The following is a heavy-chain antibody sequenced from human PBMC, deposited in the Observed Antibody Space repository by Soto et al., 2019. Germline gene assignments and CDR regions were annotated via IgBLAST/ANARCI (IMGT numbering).Heavy chain of an antibody. V-gene: IGHV3-33*03. J-gene: IGHJ4*02. D-gene: IGHD1-1*01. CDR2: IWSHGTDQ. CDR1: GYSITKNG. CDR3: GKDIRSGSIDY. Sequence: QVRLVQSGGGVVQPGRSLTLSCAASGYSITKNGMHWVRQAPGKGLEWVALIWSHGTDQYYADSVKGRFTVSRDTFTNTVCLQMNSLRADDTARYYCGKDIRSGSIDYWGQGTLVTVSS.